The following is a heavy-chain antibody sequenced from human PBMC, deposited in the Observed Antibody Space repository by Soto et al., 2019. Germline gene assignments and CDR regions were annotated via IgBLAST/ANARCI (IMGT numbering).Heavy chain of an antibody. J-gene: IGHJ6*02. CDR1: GFTFSSYA. CDR3: AKTGYCTNGVCPKIYYYYYYGMDV. V-gene: IGHV3-23*01. CDR2: ISGSGGST. Sequence: GGSLRLSCAASGFTFSSYAMSWVRQAPGKGLEWVSAISGSGGSTYYADSVKGRFTISRDNSKNTLYLQMNSLRAEDTAVYYCAKTGYCTNGVCPKIYYYYYYGMDVWGQGTTVTVSS. D-gene: IGHD2-8*01.